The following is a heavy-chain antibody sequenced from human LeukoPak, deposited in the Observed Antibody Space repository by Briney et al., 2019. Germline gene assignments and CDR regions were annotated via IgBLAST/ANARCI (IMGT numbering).Heavy chain of an antibody. CDR2: ISYDVSNK. CDR3: AKAGSYYDSRFDY. D-gene: IGHD3-22*01. V-gene: IGHV3-30*18. Sequence: GGSLTHSCAASGFTFSSYWMSWLRQAPGKGLEWVAVISYDVSNKYYADSVKGRFIISRDNSKKTLYLQMNSLRAEDTALYYCAKAGSYYDSRFDYWGQGTLVTVSS. CDR1: GFTFSSYW. J-gene: IGHJ4*02.